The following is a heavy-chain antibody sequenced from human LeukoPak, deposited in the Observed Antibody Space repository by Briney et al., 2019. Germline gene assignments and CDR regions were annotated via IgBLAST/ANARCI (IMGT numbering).Heavy chain of an antibody. CDR2: ISGSS. CDR1: GFTFGGYT. D-gene: IGHD2-15*01. J-gene: IGHJ3*01. V-gene: IGHV3-21*06. CDR3: ARGGGYCSGGSCRSHDAFDV. Sequence: GGSLRLSCAGSGFTFGGYTMNWVRQAPGKGLEWVSPISGSSNYADPVKGRFTISRDNAKSSLSLQMDSLRAEDTAVYYCARGGGYCSGGSCRSHDAFDVWGHGTMVTVSS.